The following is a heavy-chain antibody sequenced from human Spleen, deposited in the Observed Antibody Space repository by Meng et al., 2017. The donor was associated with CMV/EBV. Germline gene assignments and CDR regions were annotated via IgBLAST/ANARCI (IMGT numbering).Heavy chain of an antibody. Sequence: GESLKIYCTASGFVFGDYAMTWGRQAPGKGLEWVGFIRSKAYGGTIEYAASVKGRFTISRDDSKSIAYLQMNSLETEDTAVYYCTRFPQDFWSGYSYFDYWGQGALVTVSS. CDR3: TRFPQDFWSGYSYFDY. J-gene: IGHJ4*02. CDR1: GFVFGDYA. CDR2: IRSKAYGGTI. V-gene: IGHV3-49*04. D-gene: IGHD3-3*01.